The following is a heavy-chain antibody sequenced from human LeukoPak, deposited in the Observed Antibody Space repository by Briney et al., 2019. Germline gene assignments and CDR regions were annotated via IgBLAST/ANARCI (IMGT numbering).Heavy chain of an antibody. CDR3: ARVLCSGGSCYSVLYYYMDV. J-gene: IGHJ6*03. CDR2: IKQDGSEK. CDR1: GFIFSSYG. D-gene: IGHD2-15*01. V-gene: IGHV3-7*01. Sequence: GGSLRLSCAASGFIFSSYGMHWVRQAPGKGLEWVANIKQDGSEKYYVDSVKGRFTISRDNAKNSLYLQMNSLRAEDTAVYYCARVLCSGGSCYSVLYYYMDVWGKGTTVTVSS.